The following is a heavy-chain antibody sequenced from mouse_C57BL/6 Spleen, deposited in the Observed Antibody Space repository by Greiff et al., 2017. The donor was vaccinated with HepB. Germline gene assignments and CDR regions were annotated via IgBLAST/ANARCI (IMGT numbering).Heavy chain of an antibody. D-gene: IGHD1-1*01. J-gene: IGHJ1*03. CDR2: IDPETGGT. V-gene: IGHV1-15*01. CDR3: TRPITTDWYFDV. CDR1: GYTFTDYE. Sequence: VKLMESGAELVRPGASVTLSCKASGYTFTDYEMHWVKQTPVHGLEWIGAIDPETGGTAYNQKFKGKAILTADKSSSTAYMELRSLTSEDSAVYYCTRPITTDWYFDVWGTGTTVTVSS.